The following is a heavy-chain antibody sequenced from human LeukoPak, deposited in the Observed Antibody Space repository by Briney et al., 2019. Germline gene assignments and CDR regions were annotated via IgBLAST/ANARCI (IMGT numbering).Heavy chain of an antibody. CDR3: ACVSPRAFDI. CDR2: ISSSSSTI. CDR1: GFTFSTYS. V-gene: IGHV3-48*04. J-gene: IGHJ3*02. Sequence: SGGSLRLSCAASGFTFSTYSINWVRQAPGKGLEWVSYISSSSSTIYYADSVKGRFTISRDNAKNSLYLQMNSLRAEDTAVYYCACVSPRAFDIWGQGTMVTVSS.